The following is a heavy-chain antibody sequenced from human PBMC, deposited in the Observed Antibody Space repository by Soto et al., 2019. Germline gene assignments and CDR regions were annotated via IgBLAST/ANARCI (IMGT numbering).Heavy chain of an antibody. CDR2: IIPMFDTP. J-gene: IGHJ4*02. Sequence: SVNGYCKTSGGAFSIDSFSWVRQAPGQGLEWMGGIIPMFDTPIYAQKFQDRVTITADESTSTAYMQLSSLRSGDTAVYYCARSGGLDRDFNYWGQGSLVTVSS. V-gene: IGHV1-69*13. D-gene: IGHD2-15*01. CDR3: ARSGGLDRDFNY. CDR1: GGAFSIDS.